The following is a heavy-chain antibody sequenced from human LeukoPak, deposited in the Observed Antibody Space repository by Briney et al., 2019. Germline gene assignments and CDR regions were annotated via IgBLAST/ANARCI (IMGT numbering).Heavy chain of an antibody. J-gene: IGHJ4*02. D-gene: IGHD3-10*01. V-gene: IGHV4-61*08. CDR3: ARLFGS. CDR1: GGSISSGGYS. CDR2: IYYSGST. Sequence: SETLSLTCAVSGGSISSGGYSWSWIRQPPGKGLEWIGYIYYSGSTNYNPSLKSRVTISVDTSKNQFSLKLSSVTAADTAVYYCARLFGSWGQGTLVTVSS.